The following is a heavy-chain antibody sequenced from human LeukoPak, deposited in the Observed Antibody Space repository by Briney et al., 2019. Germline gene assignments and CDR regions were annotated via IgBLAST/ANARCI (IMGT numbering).Heavy chain of an antibody. CDR2: ISYDGSNK. D-gene: IGHD3-9*01. V-gene: IGHV3-30-3*01. Sequence: GGSLRLSCAASGFTFSSYAMHWVRQAPGKGLEWVAVISYDGSNKHYADSVKGRFTVSRDNSENTLYLQMNSLRVEDTAVYYCAREWDYEILTGNFDHWGQGTLVTVSS. J-gene: IGHJ4*02. CDR3: AREWDYEILTGNFDH. CDR1: GFTFSSYA.